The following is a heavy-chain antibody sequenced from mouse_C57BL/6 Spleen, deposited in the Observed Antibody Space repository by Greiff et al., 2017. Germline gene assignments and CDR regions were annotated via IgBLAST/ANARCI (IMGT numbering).Heavy chain of an antibody. D-gene: IGHD2-3*01. Sequence: QVHVKQPGAELVKPGASVKLSCKASGYTFTSYWMHWVKQRPGRGLEWIGRIDPNSGGTKYNEKFKSKATLTVDKPSSTAYMQLSSLTSEDSAVYYCARSSGDGYYLDYWGQGTTLTVSS. CDR2: IDPNSGGT. J-gene: IGHJ2*01. CDR1: GYTFTSYW. V-gene: IGHV1-72*01. CDR3: ARSSGDGYYLDY.